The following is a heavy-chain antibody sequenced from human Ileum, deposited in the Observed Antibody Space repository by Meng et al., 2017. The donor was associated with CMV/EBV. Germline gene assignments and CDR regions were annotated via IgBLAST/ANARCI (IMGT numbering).Heavy chain of an antibody. J-gene: IGHJ4*02. V-gene: IGHV3-23*01. D-gene: IGHD3-9*01. CDR3: AKDRYFEPAHFDY. Sequence: GESLKISCVASGLTFNSYSMGWVRQAPGKGLEWVEAISGSGANSYYAESVKGRATISRDNSKNTLLLELNGLRAEDTAVYYCAKDRYFEPAHFDYWGQGTLVTVSS. CDR2: ISGSGANS. CDR1: GLTFNSYS.